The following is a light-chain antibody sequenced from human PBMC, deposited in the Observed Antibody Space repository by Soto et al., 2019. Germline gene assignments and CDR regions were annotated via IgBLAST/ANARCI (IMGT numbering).Light chain of an antibody. CDR2: LAS. CDR3: QQSYKTPRT. CDR1: ERIGSY. J-gene: IGKJ2*01. V-gene: IGKV1-39*01. Sequence: QMTQSPPSLSASIGDSVSITCRASERIGSYLNWYKQKPGKATELLIYLASTLQTGVPERFSGSASGTDFTLTISGLQPEDFATYFCQQSYKTPRTFGQGTRLQI.